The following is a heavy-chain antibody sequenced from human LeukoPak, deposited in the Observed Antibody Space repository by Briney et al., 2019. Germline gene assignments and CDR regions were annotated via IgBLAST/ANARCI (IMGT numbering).Heavy chain of an antibody. V-gene: IGHV4-4*02. J-gene: IGHJ4*02. D-gene: IGHD3-22*01. Sequence: SGTLSLTCAVSGGSISSSNWWSWVRQPPGKGLEWIGEIYHSGSTNYNPSLKSRVTISVDKSKNQFSLKLSSVTAADTAVYYCAREAPGLYDSSGRFDYWGQGTLVTVSS. CDR1: GGSISSSNW. CDR3: AREAPGLYDSSGRFDY. CDR2: IYHSGST.